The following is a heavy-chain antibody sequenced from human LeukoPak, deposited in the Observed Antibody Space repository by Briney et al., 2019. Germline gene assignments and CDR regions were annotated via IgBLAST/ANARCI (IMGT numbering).Heavy chain of an antibody. CDR3: ARGVATYDFWNGYV. CDR1: GGTFSSYS. D-gene: IGHD3-3*01. Sequence: GGSLRLSCADSGGTFSSYSINWVRQAPGKGLEWVSSIGIGGPDRYYADAVKGRFTISRDNAKSLLYLQMNSLRVKDTAFFYCARGVATYDFWNGYVWGQGTLVTVSS. J-gene: IGHJ4*02. V-gene: IGHV3-21*01. CDR2: IGIGGPDR.